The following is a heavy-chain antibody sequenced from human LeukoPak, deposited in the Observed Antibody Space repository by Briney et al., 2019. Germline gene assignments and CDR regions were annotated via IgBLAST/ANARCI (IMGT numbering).Heavy chain of an antibody. Sequence: SETLSLTCTVSGGSISSYYWSWIRQPPGKGLEWIGYIYYSGSTNYNPSLKSRVTISVDTSKNQFSLKLSSVTAADTAVYYCARDLNYYDSSGSSYYYYYYMDVWGKGTTVTASS. D-gene: IGHD3-22*01. J-gene: IGHJ6*03. V-gene: IGHV4-59*01. CDR1: GGSISSYY. CDR3: ARDLNYYDSSGSSYYYYYYMDV. CDR2: IYYSGST.